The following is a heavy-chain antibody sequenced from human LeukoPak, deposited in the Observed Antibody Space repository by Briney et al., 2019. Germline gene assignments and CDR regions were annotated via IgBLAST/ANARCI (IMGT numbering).Heavy chain of an antibody. CDR2: ISSSGSTI. D-gene: IGHD3-10*01. Sequence: GGSLRLSCAASGFTFSSYSMNWVRQAPGKGLEWVSYISSSGSTIYYADSVKGRFTISRDNAKNSLYLQMNSLRAEDTAVYYCARDLWFGETYNWFDPWGQGTLVTVSS. J-gene: IGHJ5*02. V-gene: IGHV3-48*04. CDR1: GFTFSSYS. CDR3: ARDLWFGETYNWFDP.